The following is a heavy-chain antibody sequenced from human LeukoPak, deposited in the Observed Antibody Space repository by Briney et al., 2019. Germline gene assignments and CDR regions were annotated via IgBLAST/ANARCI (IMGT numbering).Heavy chain of an antibody. Sequence: GASVKVSXKASEGTFSSYAISWVRQAPGQGLEWMGRIIPIFGTANYAQKFQGRVTITTDESTSIAYMELSSLRSEDTAVYYCAISIRAYYYDSSGYYPGDYWGQGTLVTVSS. CDR2: IIPIFGTA. CDR1: EGTFSSYA. CDR3: AISIRAYYYDSSGYYPGDY. J-gene: IGHJ4*02. V-gene: IGHV1-69*05. D-gene: IGHD3-22*01.